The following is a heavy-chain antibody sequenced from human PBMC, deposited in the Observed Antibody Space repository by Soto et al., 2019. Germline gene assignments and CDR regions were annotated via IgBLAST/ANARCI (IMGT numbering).Heavy chain of an antibody. J-gene: IGHJ4*02. Sequence: TGGSLRLSCEGSGFTFSSNWMTWVRQAPGKGLEWVGNIRQDGSEKNYVDSVKGRFTISRDNAKNSLYLQMNSLRAEDTAVYYCAREIVVARGASYFDYWGPGTLVTVSS. CDR3: AREIVVARGASYFDY. CDR1: GFTFSSNW. D-gene: IGHD2-2*01. V-gene: IGHV3-7*04. CDR2: IRQDGSEK.